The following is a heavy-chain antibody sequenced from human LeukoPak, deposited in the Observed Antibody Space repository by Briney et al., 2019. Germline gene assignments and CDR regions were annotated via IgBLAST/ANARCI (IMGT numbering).Heavy chain of an antibody. D-gene: IGHD6-6*01. Sequence: GGSLRLSCAASGFTFSSYWMSWVRQAPGKGLEWVANTKRDGSEEVYVDSVKGRFTISRDNAKNALFLQMNTLRAEDTAVYYCARDPYSSTWSYGMDVWGQGTTVTVSS. CDR3: ARDPYSSTWSYGMDV. V-gene: IGHV3-7*04. J-gene: IGHJ6*02. CDR1: GFTFSSYW. CDR2: TKRDGSEE.